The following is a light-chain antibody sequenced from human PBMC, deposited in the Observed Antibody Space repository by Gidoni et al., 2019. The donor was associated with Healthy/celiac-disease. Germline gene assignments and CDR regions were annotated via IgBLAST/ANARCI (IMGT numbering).Light chain of an antibody. CDR2: TAS. CDR1: QSISSW. V-gene: IGKV1-5*03. CDR3: QQYNSLLYT. Sequence: DIQMTQSPSTLSAAVGDRVTITCRASQSISSWLAWYQQKPGKAPKLLIYTASSLESGLPSRVSSSGSGTEFPLTISRLQPDDFATYYYQQYNSLLYTFGQGTKLEIK. J-gene: IGKJ2*01.